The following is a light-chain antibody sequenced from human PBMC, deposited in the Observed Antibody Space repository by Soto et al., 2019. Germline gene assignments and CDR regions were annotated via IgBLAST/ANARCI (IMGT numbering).Light chain of an antibody. CDR2: EVT. J-gene: IGLJ1*01. V-gene: IGLV2-14*01. CDR3: SSYGGSHSIDV. Sequence: QSVLTQPASVSGSPGQSITISCTGTSGDIGSYNRVSWYQQHPGKAPKLIIYEVTDRPSGVSNRFSGSKSGNTASLTISGLQAEDEAEYYCSSYGGSHSIDVFGTGTKVTVL. CDR1: SGDIGSYNR.